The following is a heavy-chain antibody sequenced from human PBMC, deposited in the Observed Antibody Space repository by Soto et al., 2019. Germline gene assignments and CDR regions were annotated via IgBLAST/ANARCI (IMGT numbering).Heavy chain of an antibody. D-gene: IGHD3-22*01. J-gene: IGHJ4*02. Sequence: PGGSLRLSCAASGFTFSSYGMHWVRQAPGKGLEWVAVISYDGSNKYYADSVKGRFTISRDNSKNTLYLQMNSLRAEDTAVYYWAKDVYYDSSGLYWGQGTLVTVSS. V-gene: IGHV3-30*18. CDR3: AKDVYYDSSGLY. CDR1: GFTFSSYG. CDR2: ISYDGSNK.